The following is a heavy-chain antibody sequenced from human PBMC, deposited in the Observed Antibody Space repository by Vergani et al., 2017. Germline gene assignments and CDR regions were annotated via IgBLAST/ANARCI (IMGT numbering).Heavy chain of an antibody. CDR3: ARRGGERLWFGERNYYYYGMDV. D-gene: IGHD3-10*01. CDR2: IYPGDSDT. V-gene: IGHV5-51*01. Sequence: EVQLVQSGADVKKPGESLKISCKGSGYSFTSYWIGWVRQMPGKGLEWMGIIYPGDSDTRYSPSFQGQVTISADKSISTAYLQWSSLKASDTAMYYCARRGGERLWFGERNYYYYGMDVWGQGTTVTVSS. J-gene: IGHJ6*02. CDR1: GYSFTSYW.